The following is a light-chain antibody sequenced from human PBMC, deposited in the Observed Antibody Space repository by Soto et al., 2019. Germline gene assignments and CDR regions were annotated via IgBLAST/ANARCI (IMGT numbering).Light chain of an antibody. CDR2: GAS. V-gene: IGKV3-20*01. J-gene: IGKJ1*01. CDR1: QSVTSTY. CDR3: HHYAST. Sequence: VLTQSPGILSLSPGDRATISCRASQSVTSTYLAWYQQKPGQAPRLLIYGASSRATGVPDRFSGSGSGTDFTLTISRLEPEDFAVYFCHHYASTFGQGTKVDIK.